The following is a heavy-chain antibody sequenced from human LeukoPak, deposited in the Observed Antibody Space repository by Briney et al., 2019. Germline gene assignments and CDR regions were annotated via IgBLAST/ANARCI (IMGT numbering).Heavy chain of an antibody. D-gene: IGHD3-22*01. Sequence: GESLKISCKGSGYSFTSYWIGWVRQMPGKGLEWMGIIYPSDSDTRYSPSFQGQVTISADKSISTAYLQWSSLKASDTAMYYCARGGYYDSSGYFSFDYWGQGTLVTVSS. J-gene: IGHJ4*02. CDR1: GYSFTSYW. V-gene: IGHV5-51*01. CDR3: ARGGYYDSSGYFSFDY. CDR2: IYPSDSDT.